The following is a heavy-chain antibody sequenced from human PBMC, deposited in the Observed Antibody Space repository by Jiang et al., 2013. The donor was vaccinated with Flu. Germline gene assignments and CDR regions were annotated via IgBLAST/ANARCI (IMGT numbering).Heavy chain of an antibody. J-gene: IGHJ5*02. D-gene: IGHD6-19*01. CDR3: ARDSYSSGLNWFDP. CDR2: IYTSGST. CDR1: GGSISSGSYY. V-gene: IGHV4-61*02. Sequence: CTVSGGSISSGSYYWSWIRQPAGKGLEWIGRIYTSGSTNYNPSLKSRVTISVDTSKNQFSLKLSSVTAADTAVYYCARDSYSSGLNWFDPWGQGTLVTVSS.